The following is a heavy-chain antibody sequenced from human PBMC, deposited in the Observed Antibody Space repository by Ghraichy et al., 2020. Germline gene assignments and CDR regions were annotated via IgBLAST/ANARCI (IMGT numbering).Heavy chain of an antibody. CDR1: GFTFSSYW. J-gene: IGHJ5*02. V-gene: IGHV3-7*01. CDR3: ARDSSGVVPAALNWFDP. CDR2: IKQDGSEK. D-gene: IGHD2-2*01. Sequence: GGSLRLSCAASGFTFSSYWMSWVRQAPGKGLEWVANIKQDGSEKYYVDSVKGRFTISRDNAKNSLYLQMNSLRAEDTAVYYCARDSSGVVPAALNWFDPWGQGTLVTVSS.